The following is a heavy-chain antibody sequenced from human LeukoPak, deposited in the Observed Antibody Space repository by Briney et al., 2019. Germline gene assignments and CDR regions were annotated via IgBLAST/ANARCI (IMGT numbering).Heavy chain of an antibody. Sequence: GGSLRLSCAASGFTFSSYGMHWVRQAPGKGLEGVAVIWYDGSNKYYADSVKGRFTISRDNSKNTLYLQMNSLRVDDTAVYYCARAGYCSSTACLDYWGQGTLVTVSS. J-gene: IGHJ4*02. CDR1: GFTFSSYG. CDR3: ARAGYCSSTACLDY. D-gene: IGHD2-2*01. V-gene: IGHV3-33*01. CDR2: IWYDGSNK.